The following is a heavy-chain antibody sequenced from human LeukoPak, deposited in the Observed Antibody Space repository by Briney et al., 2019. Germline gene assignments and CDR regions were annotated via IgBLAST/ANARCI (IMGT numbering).Heavy chain of an antibody. Sequence: SETLSLTCTVSGGSTSSYYWSWIRQPPGKGLEWIGYIYYSGSTNYNPSLKSRVTISVDTSKNQFSLKLSSVTAADTAVYYCAALRVTIAGNWFDPWGQGTLVTVSS. D-gene: IGHD3-10*01. CDR1: GGSTSSYY. CDR2: IYYSGST. CDR3: AALRVTIAGNWFDP. J-gene: IGHJ5*02. V-gene: IGHV4-59*01.